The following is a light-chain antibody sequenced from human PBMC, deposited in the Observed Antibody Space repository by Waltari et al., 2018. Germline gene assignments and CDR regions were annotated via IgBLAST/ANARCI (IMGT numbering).Light chain of an antibody. V-gene: IGLV2-14*03. CDR2: DVS. J-gene: IGLJ3*02. CDR3: SSYTTSTTLV. Sequence: QSALTQPASVSGSPGQSITISCSGTNTDIGTYNYVSWYQQHPGKAPKLIIYDVSNRPSGVSPRFSGSQSGNTAFLSISGLQADDEADYYCSSYTTSTTLVLGGGTKVTVL. CDR1: NTDIGTYNY.